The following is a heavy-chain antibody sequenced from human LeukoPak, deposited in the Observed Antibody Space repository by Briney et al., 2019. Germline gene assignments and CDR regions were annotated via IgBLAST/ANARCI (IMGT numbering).Heavy chain of an antibody. J-gene: IGHJ6*02. Sequence: ASVKVSCKASGYTFTSYDINWVRQATGQGLEWMGWMNPNSGNTGYAQKFQGRVTMTRNTSISTAYMELSSLRSEDTAVYYRAREGGSGSYYNLYYYYYGMDVWGQGTTVTVYS. CDR2: MNPNSGNT. CDR3: AREGGSGSYYNLYYYYYGMDV. V-gene: IGHV1-8*01. D-gene: IGHD3-10*01. CDR1: GYTFTSYD.